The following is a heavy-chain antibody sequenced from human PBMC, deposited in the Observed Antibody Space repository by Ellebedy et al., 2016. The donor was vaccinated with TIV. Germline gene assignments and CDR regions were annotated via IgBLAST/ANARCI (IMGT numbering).Heavy chain of an antibody. CDR3: ARGVDY. CDR1: GFTFNNYD. Sequence: GESLKISCAASGFTFNNYDFNWVRQAPGKGLEWVSYIGRGGASTYYADSVKGRFTISRDNAKKSLFLQMSSLRFEDTAVYYCARGVDYWGQGTLVSVSS. J-gene: IGHJ4*02. V-gene: IGHV3-48*03. CDR2: IGRGGAST.